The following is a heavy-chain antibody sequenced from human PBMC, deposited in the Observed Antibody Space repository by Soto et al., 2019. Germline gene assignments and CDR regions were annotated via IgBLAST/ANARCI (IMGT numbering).Heavy chain of an antibody. CDR3: AKSGGWAYSNYDY. J-gene: IGHJ4*02. CDR2: ITDTGVST. CDR1: GFTFSNYA. V-gene: IGHV3-23*01. D-gene: IGHD4-4*01. Sequence: PGGSLRLSCAASGFTFSNYALSWVRQAPGEGQEWVSTITDTGVSTYYADSVKGRFTISRDKSKNTLYLQMNSLSAEDTAVYYGAKSGGWAYSNYDYWGQGTLVTVSS.